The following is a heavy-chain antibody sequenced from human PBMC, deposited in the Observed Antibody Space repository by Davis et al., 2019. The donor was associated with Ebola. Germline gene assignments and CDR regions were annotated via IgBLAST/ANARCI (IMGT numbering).Heavy chain of an antibody. Sequence: GESPKLSCTASGFTFSTYAMSWVRQAPGAGLEWVSAISHSGGDTYYADSVKGRFTISRDNSKKTVDLQMNSLRADDTAIYYCAKTRRLYFYYGMDVWGQGTTVTVSS. V-gene: IGHV3-23*01. CDR2: ISHSGGDT. CDR3: AKTRRLYFYYGMDV. CDR1: GFTFSTYA. J-gene: IGHJ6*02.